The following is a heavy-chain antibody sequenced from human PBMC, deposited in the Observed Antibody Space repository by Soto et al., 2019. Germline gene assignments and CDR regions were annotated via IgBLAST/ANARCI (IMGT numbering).Heavy chain of an antibody. J-gene: IGHJ6*03. CDR1: GYTFTSYG. CDR2: ISAYNGNT. CDR3: ARSSNTISYYYYMDV. D-gene: IGHD3-3*01. V-gene: IGHV1-18*01. Sequence: ASVKVSCKASGYTFTSYGISWVRQAPGQGLEWMGWISAYNGNTNYAQKLQGRVTMTTDTSTSTAYMELRSLRSDDTAVYYCARSSNTISYYYYMDVWGKGTTVTVSS.